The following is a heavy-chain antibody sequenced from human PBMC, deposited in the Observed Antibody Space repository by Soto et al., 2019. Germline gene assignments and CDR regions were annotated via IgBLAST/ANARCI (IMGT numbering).Heavy chain of an antibody. J-gene: IGHJ6*02. CDR1: GFTFSSYA. Sequence: GGSLRLSCAASGFTFSSYAISWVRQAPGKGLEWVSGIRGSGGSTYYADSVKGRLTISRDNSKNTLSLQMNSLRAEDTAVYYCAKNYGDYGRSYHYGLDVWGQGTTVTVS. V-gene: IGHV3-23*01. CDR3: AKNYGDYGRSYHYGLDV. CDR2: IRGSGGST. D-gene: IGHD4-17*01.